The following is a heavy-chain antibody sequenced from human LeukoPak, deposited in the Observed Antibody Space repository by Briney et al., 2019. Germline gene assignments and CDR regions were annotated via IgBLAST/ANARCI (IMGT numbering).Heavy chain of an antibody. Sequence: GGSLRLSCAASGFNFTNYNMNWVRQAPGKGLEWVSSIHSSSGSIYYADSLKGRFTISRDNAKNTVFLEMNSLRVEDTAVYYCARVGVSWGGFDVWGQGTMVTVSS. CDR2: IHSSSGSI. V-gene: IGHV3-21*01. J-gene: IGHJ3*01. CDR3: ARVGVSWGGFDV. CDR1: GFNFTNYN. D-gene: IGHD7-27*01.